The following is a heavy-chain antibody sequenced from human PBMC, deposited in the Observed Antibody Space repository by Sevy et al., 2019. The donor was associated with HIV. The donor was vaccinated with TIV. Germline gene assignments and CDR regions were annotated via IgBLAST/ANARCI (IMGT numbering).Heavy chain of an antibody. D-gene: IGHD2-21*02. CDR3: ARDHIVVVTELNKFLLSNWFDP. CDR1: GYTFTGYY. J-gene: IGHJ5*02. V-gene: IGHV1-2*02. Sequence: ASVKVSCKASGYTFTGYYMHWVRQAPGQGLEWMGWINPNSGGTNYAQKFQGRVTMTRDTSISTAYMELSRLRSDDTAVYYCARDHIVVVTELNKFLLSNWFDPWGQGTLVTVSS. CDR2: INPNSGGT.